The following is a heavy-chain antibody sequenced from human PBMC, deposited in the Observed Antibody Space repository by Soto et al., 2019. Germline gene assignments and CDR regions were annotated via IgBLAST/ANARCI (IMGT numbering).Heavy chain of an antibody. V-gene: IGHV3-9*01. D-gene: IGHD2-15*01. Sequence: VELVESGGGLIQPGRSLRLSCAASGFTFDEFSMHWVRQVPGKGPEWVSGISWNNHVIGYAGSVKGRFTISRDNAKKSLFLQMNGLRSEDTALYYCAKDDHCSGGGCYGGFDSWGQGVLVTVSP. J-gene: IGHJ4*02. CDR1: GFTFDEFS. CDR3: AKDDHCSGGGCYGGFDS. CDR2: ISWNNHVI.